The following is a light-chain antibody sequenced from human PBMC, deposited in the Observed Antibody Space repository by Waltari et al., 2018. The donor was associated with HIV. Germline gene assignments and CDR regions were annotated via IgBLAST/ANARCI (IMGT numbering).Light chain of an antibody. CDR1: HSIGNN. Sequence: EIVMTQSPATVSVSPGEGATLSCRASHSIGNNLAWHQQRPGQAPRLLIYSASTRATGIPARFSGSGSGTQFTLTIDSLQSEDFAIYYCQHYNNGPYTFGQGTRLEIK. CDR3: QHYNNGPYT. V-gene: IGKV3-15*01. J-gene: IGKJ2*01. CDR2: SAS.